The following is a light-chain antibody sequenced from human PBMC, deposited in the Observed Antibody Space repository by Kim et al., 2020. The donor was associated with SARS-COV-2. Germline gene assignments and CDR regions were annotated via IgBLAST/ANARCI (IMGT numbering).Light chain of an antibody. V-gene: IGLV6-57*03. CDR3: QSYDSSNLWV. CDR2: EDN. J-gene: IGLJ3*02. CDR1: SGSIASNY. Sequence: ESPGKTVTISCTRSSGSIASNYVQWYQQRPGSAPTTVIYEDNQRPSGVPDRFSGSIDSSSNSASLTISGLKTEDEADYYCQSYDSSNLWVFGGGTQLTV.